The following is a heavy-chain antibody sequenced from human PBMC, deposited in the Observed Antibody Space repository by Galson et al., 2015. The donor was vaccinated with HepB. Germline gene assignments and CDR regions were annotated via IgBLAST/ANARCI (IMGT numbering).Heavy chain of an antibody. J-gene: IGHJ2*01. CDR3: ARDGSKSRFGELLTYYYFDL. CDR1: GFTFRDYY. V-gene: IGHV3-11*06. CDR2: ISSTSRYT. D-gene: IGHD3-10*01. Sequence: SLRLSCAASGFTFRDYYMSWVRQAPGKGLEWISYISSTSRYTSYADSVKGRFTISRDNAKNSLYLQMNSLRAGDTAVYYCARDGSKSRFGELLTYYYFDLWGRGTPVTVSS.